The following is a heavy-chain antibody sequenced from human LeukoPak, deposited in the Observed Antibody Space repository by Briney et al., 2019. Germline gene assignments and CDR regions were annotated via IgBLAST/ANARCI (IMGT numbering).Heavy chain of an antibody. CDR2: IYSGGST. D-gene: IGHD4-23*01. J-gene: IGHJ2*01. Sequence: GGSLRLSCTVSGFTVSSDSMSWVRQAPGKGLEWVSFIYSGGSTHYSDSVKGRFTISRDNSKNTLYLQMNSLRAEDTAVYYCAKRDYGGNSHYWYFDLWGRGTLVTVSS. CDR3: AKRDYGGNSHYWYFDL. CDR1: GFTVSSDS. V-gene: IGHV3-53*01.